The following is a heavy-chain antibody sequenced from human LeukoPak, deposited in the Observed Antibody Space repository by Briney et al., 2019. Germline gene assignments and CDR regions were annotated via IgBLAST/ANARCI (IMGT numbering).Heavy chain of an antibody. Sequence: ASVKVSCKASGYTFTSYDINWVRQATGQGLEWMGWMNPNSGNTGYAQKFQGRVTMTRNTSISTAYMELSSLRSEDTAVYYCARDGYSGYDSYNWFDPWGQGTLVTVSS. CDR3: ARDGYSGYDSYNWFDP. J-gene: IGHJ5*02. CDR2: MNPNSGNT. D-gene: IGHD5-12*01. CDR1: GYTFTSYD. V-gene: IGHV1-8*01.